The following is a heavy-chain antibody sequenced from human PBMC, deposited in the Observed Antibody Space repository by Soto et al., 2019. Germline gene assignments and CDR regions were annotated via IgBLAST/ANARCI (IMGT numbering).Heavy chain of an antibody. J-gene: IGHJ4*02. CDR3: TRLCSGGSCLVDY. Sequence: PGGSLRLSCAASGFTFSGSAMHWVRQASGKGLEWVGRIRSKANSYATAYAASVKGRFTISRDDSKNTAYLQMNSLKTEDTAVYYCTRLCSGGSCLVDYWGQGTLVTVSS. CDR1: GFTFSGSA. CDR2: IRSKANSYAT. D-gene: IGHD2-15*01. V-gene: IGHV3-73*01.